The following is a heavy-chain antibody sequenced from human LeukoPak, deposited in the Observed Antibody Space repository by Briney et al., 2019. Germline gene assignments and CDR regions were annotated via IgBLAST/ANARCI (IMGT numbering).Heavy chain of an antibody. Sequence: PGGSLRLSCAASGFTFSSYSMNWVRQAPGKGLEWVSYISSSSSTIYYADSVKGRFTISRDNAKNSLYLQMNSLRAEDTAVYYCARDLLSSWYPDAFDIWGQGTMVTVSS. D-gene: IGHD6-13*01. V-gene: IGHV3-48*01. CDR3: ARDLLSSWYPDAFDI. CDR2: ISSSSSTI. CDR1: GFTFSSYS. J-gene: IGHJ3*02.